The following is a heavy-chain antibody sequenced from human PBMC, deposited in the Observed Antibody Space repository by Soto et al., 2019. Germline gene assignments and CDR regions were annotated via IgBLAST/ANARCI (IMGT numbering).Heavy chain of an antibody. V-gene: IGHV3-23*01. D-gene: IGHD2-21*02. CDR1: GFTFRTYA. CDR3: AKAPYCGDDCFPYYFDY. Sequence: PGGSLRLSCAASGFTFRTYAMTWIRQTPGKGLEWVSAISGRGGSTYYADSVKGRFTLSRDNSKSTLSLQMNSLRAEDTAIYYCAKAPYCGDDCFPYYFDYWGQGTLVTVSS. J-gene: IGHJ4*02. CDR2: ISGRGGST.